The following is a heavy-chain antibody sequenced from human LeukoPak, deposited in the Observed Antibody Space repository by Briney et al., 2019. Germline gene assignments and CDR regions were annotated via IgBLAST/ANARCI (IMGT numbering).Heavy chain of an antibody. CDR3: AKQGPGSCGSTSCYGFDY. J-gene: IGHJ4*02. Sequence: ASVKVSCKASGYTFTSYAMNWVRQAPGQGLEWMGRINTNTGNPTCAQGFTGRFVFSLDTSVSTAYLQINSLKAEDTAVYYCAKQGPGSCGSTSCYGFDYWGQGTLVTVSS. CDR2: INTNTGNP. V-gene: IGHV7-4-1*02. D-gene: IGHD2-2*01. CDR1: GYTFTSYA.